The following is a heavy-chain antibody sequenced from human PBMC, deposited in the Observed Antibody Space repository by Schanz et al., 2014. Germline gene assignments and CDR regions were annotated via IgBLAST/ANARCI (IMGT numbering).Heavy chain of an antibody. CDR1: GFTFRDYQ. V-gene: IGHV3-11*01. Sequence: QVQLVESGGGLVKPGGSLRLSCTASGFTFRDYQMTWIRQAPGKGLEWVSYITSGSAKFYEDSVKGRFTISRDKAKNSLYLQMNSLRAEDTAVYYCAREKRRTEVVLDHWGQGTLVTVS. CDR2: ITSGSAK. J-gene: IGHJ4*02. CDR3: AREKRRTEVVLDH.